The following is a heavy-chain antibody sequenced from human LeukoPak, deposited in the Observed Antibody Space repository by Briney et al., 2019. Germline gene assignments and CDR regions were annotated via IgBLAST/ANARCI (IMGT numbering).Heavy chain of an antibody. CDR2: ISWNSGSI. D-gene: IGHD1-26*01. Sequence: GGSLRLSCAASGFTSDDYAMHWVRQAPGKGLEWVSGISWNSGSIGYADSVKGRFTISRDNAKNSLYLQMNSLRAEDMALYYCAKAAGATGPYYFDYWGQGTLVTVSS. J-gene: IGHJ4*02. CDR1: GFTSDDYA. V-gene: IGHV3-9*02. CDR3: AKAAGATGPYYFDY.